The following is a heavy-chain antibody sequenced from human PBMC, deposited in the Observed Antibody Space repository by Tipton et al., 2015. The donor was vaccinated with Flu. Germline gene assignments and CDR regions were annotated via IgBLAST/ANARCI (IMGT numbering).Heavy chain of an antibody. Sequence: LRLSCTVSGSSISNYYWSWIRQPAGKGLEWIGRIYTSGSTNYNPSLNSRVTMSVDTSNNQFSLKLSSVTAADTAMYFCARESASSNRAFDIWGQGTMVTVSS. V-gene: IGHV4-4*07. J-gene: IGHJ3*02. CDR3: ARESASSNRAFDI. CDR1: GSSISNYY. D-gene: IGHD6-13*01. CDR2: IYTSGST.